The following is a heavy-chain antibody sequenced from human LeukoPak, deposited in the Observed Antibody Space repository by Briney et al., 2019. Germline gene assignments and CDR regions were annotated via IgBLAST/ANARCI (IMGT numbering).Heavy chain of an antibody. V-gene: IGHV3-74*01. CDR3: ARGDVTMVRGVIMGYYYMDV. CDR2: INSDGSST. D-gene: IGHD3-10*01. CDR1: GFTLSSYW. Sequence: GGSLRLSCAASGFTLSSYWMHWVRQAPGKGLVWVSRINSDGSSTSYADSVKGRFTISRDNAKNTLYLQMNSLRAEDTAVYYCARGDVTMVRGVIMGYYYMDVWGKGTTVTISS. J-gene: IGHJ6*03.